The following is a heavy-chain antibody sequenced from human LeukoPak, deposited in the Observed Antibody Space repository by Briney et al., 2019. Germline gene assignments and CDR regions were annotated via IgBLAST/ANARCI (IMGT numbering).Heavy chain of an antibody. CDR2: INSEGTST. D-gene: IGHD1-26*01. Sequence: PGGSLRLSCAASGFTISNYWMHWVRQAPGKGLVWVSRINSEGTSTSYADSVKGRFTISRDNAKNTLYLQMNSLRAEDMAVYYCARSSNSGSYLDYWGQGTLATVSS. J-gene: IGHJ4*02. CDR1: GFTISNYW. CDR3: ARSSNSGSYLDY. V-gene: IGHV3-74*01.